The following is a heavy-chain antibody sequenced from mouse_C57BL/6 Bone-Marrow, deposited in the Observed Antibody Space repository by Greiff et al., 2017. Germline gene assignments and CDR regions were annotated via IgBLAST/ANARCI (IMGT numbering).Heavy chain of an antibody. CDR3: ARPPFDY. V-gene: IGHV1-26*01. CDR1: GYTFTDYY. Sequence: EVQLQQSGPELVKPGASVKISCKASGYTFTDYYMNWVKQSHGKGLEWIGDINPNNGGTSYNQKFKGKATLTVDKSSSTAYMELRSLTSEDSAVYYCARPPFDYWGQGTTLTVSS. CDR2: INPNNGGT. J-gene: IGHJ2*01.